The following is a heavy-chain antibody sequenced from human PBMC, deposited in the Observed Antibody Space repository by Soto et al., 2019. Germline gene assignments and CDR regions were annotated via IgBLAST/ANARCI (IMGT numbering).Heavy chain of an antibody. D-gene: IGHD2-8*01. J-gene: IGHJ4*02. CDR3: AAGREWGDY. V-gene: IGHV3-33*01. CDR2: MWYDGSDE. CDR1: GFTFSRYG. Sequence: QVQLVESGGGVVQPGRSLRLSCRTSGFTFSRYGMHWVRQSPGKGLEWVAFMWYDGSDEFYTDSVKGRFAISRDNSQKTLYLQMNNVRVEDTAVYYCAAGREWGDYWGQGVVVTVSS.